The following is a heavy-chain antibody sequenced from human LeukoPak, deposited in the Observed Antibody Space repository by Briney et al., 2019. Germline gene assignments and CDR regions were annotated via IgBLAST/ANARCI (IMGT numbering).Heavy chain of an antibody. CDR2: ISSSGSTI. Sequence: GGSLRLSCAASGFTFSDYYMSWIRQAPGKGLEWVSYISSSGSTIYYADSVKGRFTISRDNAKNSLYLQMNSLRAEDTAVYYCASAGVITAILSYFDYWGQGTLVTVSS. D-gene: IGHD3-10*01. J-gene: IGHJ4*02. V-gene: IGHV3-11*04. CDR3: ASAGVITAILSYFDY. CDR1: GFTFSDYY.